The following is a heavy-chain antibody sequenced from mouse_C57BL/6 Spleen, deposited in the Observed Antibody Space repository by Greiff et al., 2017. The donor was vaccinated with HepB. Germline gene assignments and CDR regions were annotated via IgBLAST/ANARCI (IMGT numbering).Heavy chain of an antibody. CDR2: INPSNGGT. Sequence: QVQLQQSGTELVKPGASVKLSCKASGYTFTSYWMHWVKQRPGQGLEWIGNINPSNGGTNYNEKLKSKATLTVDKSSSTAYMQLSSLTSEDSAVYYCARSSTYYSNLYYAMDYWGQGTSVTVSS. V-gene: IGHV1-53*01. D-gene: IGHD2-5*01. CDR1: GYTFTSYW. CDR3: ARSSTYYSNLYYAMDY. J-gene: IGHJ4*01.